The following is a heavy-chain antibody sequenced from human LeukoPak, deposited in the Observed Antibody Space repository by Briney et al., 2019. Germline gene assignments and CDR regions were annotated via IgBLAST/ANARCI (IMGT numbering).Heavy chain of an antibody. CDR3: ARIRDGYNSYFFYGMDV. CDR1: GGTFSSYA. J-gene: IGHJ6*02. D-gene: IGHD5-24*01. CDR2: IIALFGTA. Sequence: SVKVSCKASGGTFSSYAISWVRQAPGQGLEWMGGIIALFGTANYAQKFQGRLTITADESTSTAYMELSSLRSEDTAVYYCARIRDGYNSYFFYGMDVWGQGTTVTVSS. V-gene: IGHV1-69*01.